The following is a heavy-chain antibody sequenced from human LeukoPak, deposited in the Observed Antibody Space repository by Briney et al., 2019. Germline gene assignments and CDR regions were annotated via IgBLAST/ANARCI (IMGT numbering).Heavy chain of an antibody. J-gene: IGHJ4*02. Sequence: PGRSLRLSCAASGFTFSSYGMHWVRQAPGKGLEWVAVISYDGSNKYYADSVKGRFTISRDNSKNTLYLQMNSLRAEDTAVYYCAKIRYSGSPNDYWGQGTLVTVSS. V-gene: IGHV3-30*18. CDR2: ISYDGSNK. CDR3: AKIRYSGSPNDY. D-gene: IGHD1-26*01. CDR1: GFTFSSYG.